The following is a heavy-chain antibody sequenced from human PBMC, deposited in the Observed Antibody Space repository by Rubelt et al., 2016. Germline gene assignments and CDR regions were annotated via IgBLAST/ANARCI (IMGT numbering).Heavy chain of an antibody. CDR2: IYSGGST. CDR1: GYSISSGYY. CDR3: ARVFHGYYDSSGYYYPHVDY. Sequence: VQLQESGPGLVKPSETLSLTCTVSGYSISSGYYWGWIRQPPGKGLEWVSVIYSGGSTYYADSVKCRFTISRDNSKNTLYLQMNSLRADDTAVYYCARVFHGYYDSSGYYYPHVDYWGQGTLVTVSS. J-gene: IGHJ4*02. D-gene: IGHD3-22*01. V-gene: IGHV3-53*01.